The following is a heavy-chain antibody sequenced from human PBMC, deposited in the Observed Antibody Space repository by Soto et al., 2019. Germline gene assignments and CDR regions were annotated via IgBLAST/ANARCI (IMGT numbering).Heavy chain of an antibody. CDR3: ARLHCNSPNCVPLDP. J-gene: IGHJ5*02. V-gene: IGHV4-31*03. CDR1: GGSISSGGYY. D-gene: IGHD2-2*01. CDR2: IYYSGST. Sequence: SETLSLTCTVSGGSISSGGYYWSWIRQHPGKGLEWIGYIYYSGSTYYNPSLKSRVTISVDTSKNQFSLKLRSVTAADTAVYYCARLHCNSPNCVPLDPWGQGTLVTVS.